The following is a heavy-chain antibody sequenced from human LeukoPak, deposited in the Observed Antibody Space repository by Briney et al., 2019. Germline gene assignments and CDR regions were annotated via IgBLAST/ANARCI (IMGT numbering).Heavy chain of an antibody. D-gene: IGHD3-9*01. V-gene: IGHV4-59*01. J-gene: IGHJ5*02. CDR1: GGSISSYY. CDR2: IYYSGST. Sequence: SAPLSLTCTVSGGSISSYYWSWIRQPPGKGLEGIGYIYYSGSTNYNPSLKSRVTISVDTAKNQFSLKLSSVTAAAAAVYYCARDILTGYSNWFDPWGQGTLVTVSS. CDR3: ARDILTGYSNWFDP.